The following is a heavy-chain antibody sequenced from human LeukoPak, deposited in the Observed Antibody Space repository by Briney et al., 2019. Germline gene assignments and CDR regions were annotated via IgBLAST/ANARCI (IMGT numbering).Heavy chain of an antibody. D-gene: IGHD2-2*01. V-gene: IGHV3-21*01. CDR1: GFTFSGYS. Sequence: PGGSLRLSCAASGFTFSGYSMNWVRQAPGKGLEWVSSISSSSSYIYYADSVKGRFTISRDNAKNSLYLQMNSLRAEDTAVYYCARDYIALGRFRVPAALNWFDPWGQGTLVTVSS. CDR2: ISSSSSYI. CDR3: ARDYIALGRFRVPAALNWFDP. J-gene: IGHJ5*02.